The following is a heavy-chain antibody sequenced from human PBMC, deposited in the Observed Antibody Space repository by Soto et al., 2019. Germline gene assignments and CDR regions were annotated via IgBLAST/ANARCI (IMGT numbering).Heavy chain of an antibody. J-gene: IGHJ4*02. D-gene: IGHD3-3*01. CDR1: GGSISSSSYY. Sequence: PXATLCRTFTVSGGSISSSSYYWGWIRQPPGKGLEWIGSIYYSGSTYYNPSLKSRVTISVDTSKNQFSLKLSSVTAADTAVYYCARHLAGVVIISTGIDYWGQGTLVTVSS. V-gene: IGHV4-39*01. CDR2: IYYSGST. CDR3: ARHLAGVVIISTGIDY.